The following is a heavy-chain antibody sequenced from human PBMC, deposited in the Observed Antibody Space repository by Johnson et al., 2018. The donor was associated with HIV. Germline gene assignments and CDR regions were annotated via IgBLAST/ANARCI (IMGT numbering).Heavy chain of an antibody. CDR3: ARNGLVPAAKGVAFDI. CDR2: ISYAGSDK. J-gene: IGHJ3*02. CDR1: VFTFSSYG. D-gene: IGHD2-2*01. V-gene: IGHV3-30*03. Sequence: QVQLVESGGGVVQPGRSLRLSCAASVFTFSSYGIHWVRQAPGKGLEWVAVISYAGSDKYYSDSVKGRFTITRDSSKNTLYLQMNSLRAEDTAVYYCARNGLVPAAKGVAFDIWGQGTMVTVSS.